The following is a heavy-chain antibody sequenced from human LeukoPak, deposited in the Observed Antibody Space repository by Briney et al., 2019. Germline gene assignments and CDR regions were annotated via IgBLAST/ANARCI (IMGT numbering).Heavy chain of an antibody. Sequence: GGSLRLSCAASGFTFDDYGMSWVRQAPGKGLEWVSGINWNGGSTGYADSVKGRFTISRDNAKNSLYLQMNSLRAEDTALYYCARVADSSGWANYYYYMDVWGKGTTVTVSS. CDR2: INWNGGST. V-gene: IGHV3-20*04. D-gene: IGHD6-19*01. CDR3: ARVADSSGWANYYYYMDV. CDR1: GFTFDDYG. J-gene: IGHJ6*03.